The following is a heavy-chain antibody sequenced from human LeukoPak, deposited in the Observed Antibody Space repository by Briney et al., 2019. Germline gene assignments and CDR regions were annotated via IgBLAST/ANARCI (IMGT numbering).Heavy chain of an antibody. D-gene: IGHD3-9*01. CDR1: GYTLTELS. J-gene: IGHJ6*02. CDR2: FDPEDGET. CDR3: ATSILTGYYNPYYGMDV. Sequence: ASVKVSCKVSGYTLTELSMHWVRQAPGKGLEWMGGFDPEDGETIYAQKFQGRVTMTEDTSTDTAYMELSSLRSEDTAVYYCATSILTGYYNPYYGMDVWGQGTTVTVPS. V-gene: IGHV1-24*01.